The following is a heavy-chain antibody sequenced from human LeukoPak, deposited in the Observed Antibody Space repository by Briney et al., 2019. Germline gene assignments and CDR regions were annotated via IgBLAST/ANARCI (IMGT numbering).Heavy chain of an antibody. J-gene: IGHJ4*02. D-gene: IGHD5-12*01. CDR2: ISSSSSYM. CDR3: ARDQSIVATAHFDY. V-gene: IGHV3-21*01. CDR1: AFTFNTYA. Sequence: GGSLRLSCTVSAFTFNTYAMSWVRQAPGKGLEWVSSISSSSSYMYYADSVKGRFTISRDNAKNSLYLQMNSLRAEDTAVYYCARDQSIVATAHFDYWGQGTLVTVSS.